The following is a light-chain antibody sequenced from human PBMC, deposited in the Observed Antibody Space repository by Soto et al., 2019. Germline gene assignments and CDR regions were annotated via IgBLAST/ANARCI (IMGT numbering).Light chain of an antibody. CDR3: SSYTSSSTVV. Sequence: QSVLTQPASXXXXXXXXXXISCTGTSSDVGGYNYVSWYQQHPGKAPKLMIYDVSNRPSGVSNRFSGSKSGNTASLTISGLQAEDEADYYCSSYTSSSTVVFGGGTKLTVL. CDR1: SSDVGGYNY. J-gene: IGLJ2*01. CDR2: DVS. V-gene: IGLV2-14*01.